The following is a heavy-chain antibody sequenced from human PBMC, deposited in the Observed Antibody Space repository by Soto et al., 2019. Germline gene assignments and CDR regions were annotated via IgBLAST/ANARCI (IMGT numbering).Heavy chain of an antibody. J-gene: IGHJ6*03. D-gene: IGHD6-13*01. CDR3: AKEQRGAAGTLNYYYYYMDV. V-gene: IGHV3-64D*06. CDR2: ISSNGGST. Sequence: GGSLRLSCSASGFTFSSYAMHWVRQAPGKGLEYVSAISSNGGSTYYADSVKGRFTISRDNAKNTLYLQMSSLRAEDTALYYCAKEQRGAAGTLNYYYYYMDVWGKGTTVTVSS. CDR1: GFTFSSYA.